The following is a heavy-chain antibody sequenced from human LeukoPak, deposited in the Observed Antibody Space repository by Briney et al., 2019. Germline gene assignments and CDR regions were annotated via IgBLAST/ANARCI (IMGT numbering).Heavy chain of an antibody. D-gene: IGHD6-13*01. J-gene: IGHJ5*02. V-gene: IGHV4-4*09. CDR1: GGSISSYY. CDR2: IYTSGST. Sequence: SETLSLTCTVSGGSISSYYWSWIRQPPGKGLEWIGYIYTSGSTNYNPSLKSRVTISVDTSKNQFSLKLSSVTAADTAVYYCARHPAGAAAGPWGQGTLVTVSS. CDR3: ARHPAGAAAGP.